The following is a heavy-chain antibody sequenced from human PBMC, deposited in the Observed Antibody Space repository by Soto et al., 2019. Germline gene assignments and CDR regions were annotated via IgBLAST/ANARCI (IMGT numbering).Heavy chain of an antibody. Sequence: QVQLVQSGAEVKKPGSSVKVSCKASGGTFSSYTISWVRQAPGQGLEWMGRIIPILGIANYAQKFQGRGTITADKSTSTAYMELSSLRSEDTAVYYCARGMGYYYYCGMDVWGQGTTVTVSS. J-gene: IGHJ6*02. V-gene: IGHV1-69*02. D-gene: IGHD3-16*01. CDR2: IIPILGIA. CDR3: ARGMGYYYYCGMDV. CDR1: GGTFSSYT.